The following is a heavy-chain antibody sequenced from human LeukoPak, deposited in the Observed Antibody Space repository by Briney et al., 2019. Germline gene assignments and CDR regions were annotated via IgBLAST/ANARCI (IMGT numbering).Heavy chain of an antibody. CDR2: ISWNSGSI. J-gene: IGHJ4*02. Sequence: GGSLGLSCAASGFTFDDYAMHWVRQAPGKGLEWVSGISWNSGSIGYADSVKGRFTISRDNAKNSLYLQMNSLRAEDTALYYCAKGADRFLEWLLYPEWGQGTPVTVSS. D-gene: IGHD3-3*01. V-gene: IGHV3-9*01. CDR1: GFTFDDYA. CDR3: AKGADRFLEWLLYPE.